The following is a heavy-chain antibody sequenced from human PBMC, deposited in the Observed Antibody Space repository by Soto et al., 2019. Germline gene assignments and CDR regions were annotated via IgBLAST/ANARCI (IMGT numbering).Heavy chain of an antibody. D-gene: IGHD6-25*01. V-gene: IGHV4-59*01. CDR1: GVSISSYF. J-gene: IGHJ4*02. Sequence: PSETLSLTCSVSGVSISSYFWSWIRQAPGRGLEWIGYTYHRGSTNYSPSLKSRVAISLDTSENQFSLKVNSVTAADTAVYYCARIGGYHGPIDYWGQGTTVTVSS. CDR2: TYHRGST. CDR3: ARIGGYHGPIDY.